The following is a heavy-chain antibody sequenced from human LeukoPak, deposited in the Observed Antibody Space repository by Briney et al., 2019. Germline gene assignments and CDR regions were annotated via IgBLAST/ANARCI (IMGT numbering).Heavy chain of an antibody. J-gene: IGHJ4*02. V-gene: IGHV4-34*01. CDR3: ARGEHSVDS. CDR2: INHSGST. Sequence: PSETLSLTCAVYGGSFSGYYWSWIRQPPGKGLEWIGEINHSGSTNYNPSLKSRVTISVDTSKNQFSLKLSPVTAADTAVYYCARGEHSVDSWGQGMLVTVSS. CDR1: GGSFSGYY. D-gene: IGHD1/OR15-1a*01.